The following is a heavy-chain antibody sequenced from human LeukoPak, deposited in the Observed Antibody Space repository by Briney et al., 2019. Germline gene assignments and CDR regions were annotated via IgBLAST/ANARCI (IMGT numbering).Heavy chain of an antibody. Sequence: GGSLRLSCAASGFIFSGHTMNWVRQAPGRGLEWVSSISTSSTYIYYAGSVEGRFTISRDNPKNSLFLQRNSLRAEDTAIYYCVRKMKTGSSSGDYDYWGQGTLVTVSS. CDR1: GFIFSGHT. J-gene: IGHJ4*02. V-gene: IGHV3-21*06. D-gene: IGHD1-1*01. CDR3: VRKMKTGSSSGDYDY. CDR2: ISTSSTYI.